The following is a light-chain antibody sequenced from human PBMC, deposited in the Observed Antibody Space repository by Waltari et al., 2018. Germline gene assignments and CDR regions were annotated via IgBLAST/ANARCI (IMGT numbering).Light chain of an antibody. Sequence: QSVLTPPPSASGPPGQRVTISCSGSTSTIGSNTVNWYQHLPGTAPKLLIYSNIQRPSGVPDRFSGSKSGTSASLAISGLQSEDEADYYCATWDDILKGPVFGGGTKLTVL. J-gene: IGLJ3*02. V-gene: IGLV1-44*01. CDR2: SNI. CDR1: TSTIGSNT. CDR3: ATWDDILKGPV.